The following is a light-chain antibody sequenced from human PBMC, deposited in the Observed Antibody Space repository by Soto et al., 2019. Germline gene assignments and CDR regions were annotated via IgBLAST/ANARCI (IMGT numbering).Light chain of an antibody. J-gene: IGLJ1*01. Sequence: QSVMTQPASVSGSPGQSITISCTGTSSDVGAYNYVSWYQQYPGKAPKVIIFEVRKRPSGVSNRFSGSKSGDTASLTISGLQAEDEADYYCFSNRSSTTVVFSPGTKVTV. V-gene: IGLV2-14*01. CDR2: EVR. CDR3: FSNRSSTTVV. CDR1: SSDVGAYNY.